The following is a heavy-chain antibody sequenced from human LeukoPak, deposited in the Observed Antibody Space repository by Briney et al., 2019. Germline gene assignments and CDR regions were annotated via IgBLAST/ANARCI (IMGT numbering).Heavy chain of an antibody. CDR3: AKGDSSGWPN. J-gene: IGHJ4*02. CDR2: ISWNSGSI. D-gene: IGHD6-19*01. V-gene: IGHV3-9*01. CDR1: GFTFDDYA. Sequence: GGSLRLSCAASGFTFDDYAMHWVRQAPGKGLEWVSGISWNSGSIGYADSVKGRFTISRDNAKNSLYLQMNSLRAEDTALYYCAKGDSSGWPNWGQGTLVTVSS.